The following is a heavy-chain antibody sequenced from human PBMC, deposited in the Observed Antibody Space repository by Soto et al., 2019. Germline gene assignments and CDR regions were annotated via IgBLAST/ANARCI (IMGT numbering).Heavy chain of an antibody. J-gene: IGHJ6*03. Sequence: GGSLRLSCAASGFTFDDYAMHWVRQAPGKGLEWVSGISWNSGSIGYADSVKGRFTISRDNAKNSLYLQMNSLRAEDTALYYCASLGGGYCTNGVCSYSTYYYYYMDVWGKGTTVTVSS. CDR1: GFTFDDYA. CDR3: ASLGGGYCTNGVCSYSTYYYYYMDV. CDR2: ISWNSGSI. D-gene: IGHD2-8*01. V-gene: IGHV3-9*01.